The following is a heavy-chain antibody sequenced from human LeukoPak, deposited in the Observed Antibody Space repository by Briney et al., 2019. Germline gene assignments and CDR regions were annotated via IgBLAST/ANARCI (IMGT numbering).Heavy chain of an antibody. V-gene: IGHV1-2*02. CDR2: INPNSGGT. J-gene: IGHJ4*02. D-gene: IGHD6-13*01. CDR1: GYTFTGYY. Sequence: ASVKVSCKASGYTFTGYYMHWVRQAPGQGLEWMGWINPNSGGTNYAQKFQGRVTMTRDTSISTAYMELSRLRSADTAVYYCARVAAAGTSPFDYWGQGTLVTVSS. CDR3: ARVAAAGTSPFDY.